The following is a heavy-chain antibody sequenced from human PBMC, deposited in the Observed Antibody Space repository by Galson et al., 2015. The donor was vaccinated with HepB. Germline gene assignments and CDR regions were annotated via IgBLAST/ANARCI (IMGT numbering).Heavy chain of an antibody. D-gene: IGHD6-13*01. Sequence: SLRLSCAASGFTFSSYGMHWVRQAPGEGLEWVAVISYDGSNKYYADSVKGRFTISRDNSKNTLYLQMNSLRAEDTAVYYCAKDQVAAAGTSSSDYWGQGTLVTVSS. CDR1: GFTFSSYG. CDR3: AKDQVAAAGTSSSDY. CDR2: ISYDGSNK. J-gene: IGHJ4*02. V-gene: IGHV3-30*18.